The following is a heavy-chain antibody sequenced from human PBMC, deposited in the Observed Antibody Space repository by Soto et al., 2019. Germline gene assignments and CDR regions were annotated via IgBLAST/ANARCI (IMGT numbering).Heavy chain of an antibody. CDR2: STHTGNT. V-gene: IGHV1-18*01. CDR1: GYAFPHYV. Sequence: GASVKVSCKTSGYAFPHYVINWVRQAPGHGLEWMGFSTHTGNTNYAQNFPGRVVLTTDTSTSTSYMEVTSLRSDDTAVYYGSRSGEHPLDYWGQGTPVTVSS. CDR3: SRSGEHPLDY. D-gene: IGHD1-26*01. J-gene: IGHJ4*02.